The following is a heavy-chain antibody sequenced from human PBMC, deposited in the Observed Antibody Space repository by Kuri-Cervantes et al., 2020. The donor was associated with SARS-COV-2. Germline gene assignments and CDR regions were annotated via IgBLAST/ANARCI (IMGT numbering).Heavy chain of an antibody. V-gene: IGHV4-39*01. D-gene: IGHD2-15*01. J-gene: IGHJ4*02. Sequence: GSLRLSCTVSGGSISSSSYYWGWIRQPPGKGLEWIGSIYYSGSTYYNPSLKSRVTISVDTSKNQFSLKLSSVTAADTAVYYCARLRAGDIGLAYYFDYWGQGTLVTISS. CDR1: GGSISSSSYY. CDR3: ARLRAGDIGLAYYFDY. CDR2: IYYSGST.